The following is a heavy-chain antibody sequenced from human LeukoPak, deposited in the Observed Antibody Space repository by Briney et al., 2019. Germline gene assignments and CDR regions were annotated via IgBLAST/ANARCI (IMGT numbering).Heavy chain of an antibody. D-gene: IGHD1-26*01. J-gene: IGHJ4*02. CDR2: IYTSGST. Sequence: SETLSLTCTVSGGCISSYYWSWIRQPAGKGLEWIGRIYTSGSTNYNPSLKSRVTMSVDTSKNQFSLKLSSVTAADTAVYYCARDMKCKGGSCDFDYWGQGTLVTVSS. CDR3: ARDMKCKGGSCDFDY. V-gene: IGHV4-4*07. CDR1: GGCISSYY.